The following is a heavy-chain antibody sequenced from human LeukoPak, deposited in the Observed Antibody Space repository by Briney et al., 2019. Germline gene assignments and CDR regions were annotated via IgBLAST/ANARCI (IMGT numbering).Heavy chain of an antibody. V-gene: IGHV3-21*01. CDR1: GFTFSSYS. CDR2: ISSSSSYI. CDR3: ARAQGDYDILTGYPH. J-gene: IGHJ4*02. D-gene: IGHD3-9*01. Sequence: PGGSLRLSCAASGFTFSSYSMNWVRQAPGKGLEWVSSISSSSSYIYCADSVRGRFTISRDNAKNSLYLQMNSLRAEDTAVYYCARAQGDYDILTGYPHWGQGTLVTVSS.